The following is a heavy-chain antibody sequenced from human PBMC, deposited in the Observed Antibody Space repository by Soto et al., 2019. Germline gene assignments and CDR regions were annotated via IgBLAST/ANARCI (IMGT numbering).Heavy chain of an antibody. CDR1: GFTFSTYG. CDR3: APGVSGWKFDY. V-gene: IGHV3-30*03. CDR2: ISDDGSKK. Sequence: QVQLVESGGGVVQPGTSLRLSCASSGFTFSTYGMHWVRQAPGKGLEWVAAISDDGSKKYYADYAKGRFTISRDNSKNTLFLQMNSRRAGDTALYYCAPGVSGWKFDYWGQGTLVTVSS. D-gene: IGHD6-19*01. J-gene: IGHJ4*02.